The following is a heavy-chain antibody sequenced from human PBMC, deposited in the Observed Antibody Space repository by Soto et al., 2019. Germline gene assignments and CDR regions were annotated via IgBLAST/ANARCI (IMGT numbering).Heavy chain of an antibody. CDR1: GYNFNTYW. V-gene: IGHV5-51*01. D-gene: IGHD5-12*01. Sequence: PGESLKISCEGSGYNFNTYWIGWVRQMPGKGLGWMALIYPGDSDTRYSPSFEGQVTLSVDRSISTAYLQWSSLKASDTAIYYCATSTVSYVDIVSSTTRGYFDHWGQGTLVTVSS. CDR2: IYPGDSDT. J-gene: IGHJ4*02. CDR3: ATSTVSYVDIVSSTTRGYFDH.